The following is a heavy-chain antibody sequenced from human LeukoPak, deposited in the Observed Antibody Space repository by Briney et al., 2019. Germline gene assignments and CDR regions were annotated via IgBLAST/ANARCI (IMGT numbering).Heavy chain of an antibody. CDR2: IYYTWCT. V-gene: IGHV4-59*01. CDR1: VASLSTYY. Sequence: SETLSLTCTVSVASLSTYYWIGIRQPPGKGLEWMGYIYYTWCTNYNPSLKRRVTMSVDTSKSQFSLKLNSVTAADTAVYYCARASGGYYTNWLDPWGEGTVVSVFS. CDR3: ARASGGYYTNWLDP. J-gene: IGHJ5*02. D-gene: IGHD3-22*01.